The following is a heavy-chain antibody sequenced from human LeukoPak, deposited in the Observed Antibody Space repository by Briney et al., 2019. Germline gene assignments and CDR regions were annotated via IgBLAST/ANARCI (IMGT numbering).Heavy chain of an antibody. CDR1: TGTFSTYA. V-gene: IGHV1-69*06. D-gene: IGHD3-22*01. CDR2: IIPIYDTV. J-gene: IGHJ4*02. CDR3: VRDFDSSGPQKSYFDF. Sequence: GASVKVSCQATTGTFSTYALSWVRQAPGRGLEWMGRIIPIYDTVDYTQSFQGRVRLTADKSTGTAFMELRSLRYDDTATYYCVRDFDSSGPQKSYFDFWGQGTLVTVAS.